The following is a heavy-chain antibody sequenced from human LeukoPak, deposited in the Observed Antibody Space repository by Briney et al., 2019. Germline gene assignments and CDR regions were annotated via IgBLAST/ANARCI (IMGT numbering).Heavy chain of an antibody. D-gene: IGHD3-3*01. J-gene: IGHJ4*02. CDR3: AKDPRYYDFWSGSDY. Sequence: GGSLRLSCAASGFTFSSYAMSWVRQAPGKGLEWASAISGSGGSTYYADSVKGRFTISRDNSKNTLYLQMNSLRAEDTAVYYCAKDPRYYDFWSGSDYWGQGTLVTVSS. CDR2: ISGSGGST. CDR1: GFTFSSYA. V-gene: IGHV3-23*01.